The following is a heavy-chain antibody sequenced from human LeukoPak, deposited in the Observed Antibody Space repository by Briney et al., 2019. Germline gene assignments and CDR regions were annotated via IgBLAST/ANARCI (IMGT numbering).Heavy chain of an antibody. CDR2: IKEDGSET. V-gene: IGHV3-7*01. J-gene: IGHJ4*02. Sequence: GESLRLSCAGSGFSFPSHWMSWVRQAPGKGLEWVANIKEDGSETFYVDSVKGRFTVSRDNAQNSLYLQMSSLRAEDTAVYYCARLYSTGCYGGPDYWGQGTLVAVSS. CDR3: ARLYSTGCYGGPDY. CDR1: GFSFPSHW. D-gene: IGHD6-19*01.